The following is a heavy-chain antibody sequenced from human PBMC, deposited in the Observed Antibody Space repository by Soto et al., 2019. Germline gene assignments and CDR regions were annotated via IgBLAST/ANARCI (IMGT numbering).Heavy chain of an antibody. J-gene: IGHJ4*02. V-gene: IGHV5-10-1*01. CDR1: GYSFTSYW. CDR2: IDPSDSYT. CDR3: ARLAMCSRYSSGGFDY. Sequence: EVQLVQSGAEVKKPGESLRISCKGSGYSFTSYWISWVRQMPGKGLEWMGRIDPSDSYTNYSPSFQGHVTISADKSISTAYLQWSSLKASDTGMYYCARLAMCSRYSSGGFDYWGQGTLVTVSS. D-gene: IGHD6-19*01.